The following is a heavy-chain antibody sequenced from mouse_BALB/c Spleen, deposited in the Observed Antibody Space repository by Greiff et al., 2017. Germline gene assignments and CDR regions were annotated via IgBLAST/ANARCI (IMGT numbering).Heavy chain of an antibody. V-gene: IGHV5-12-2*01. CDR3: ARVSYYYGLDY. CDR2: ISNGGGST. CDR1: GFTFSSYT. Sequence: EVMLVESGGGLVQPGGSLKLSCAASGFTFSSYTMSWVRQTPEKRLEWVAYISNGGGSTYYPDTVKGRFTISRDNAKNTLYLQMSSLKSEDTAMYYCARVSYYYGLDYWGQGTTRTVSS. J-gene: IGHJ2*01. D-gene: IGHD1-1*01.